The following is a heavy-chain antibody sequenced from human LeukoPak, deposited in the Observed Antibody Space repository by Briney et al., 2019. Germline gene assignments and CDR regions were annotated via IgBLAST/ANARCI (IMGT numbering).Heavy chain of an antibody. CDR3: ANVVVVTAARSFDY. J-gene: IGHJ4*02. D-gene: IGHD2-21*02. CDR2: IKQDGSEK. CDR1: GFTFSSYW. V-gene: IGHV3-7*01. Sequence: GGSLRLSCAAAGFTFSSYWMSWVRQAPGKGLEWVANIKQDGSEKYYVDSVKGRFTISRDNAKTSLYLQMNSLRAEDTAVYCCANVVVVTAARSFDYWGQGTLVTVSS.